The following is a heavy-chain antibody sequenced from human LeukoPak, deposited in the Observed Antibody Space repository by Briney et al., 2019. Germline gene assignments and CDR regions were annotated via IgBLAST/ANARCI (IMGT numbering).Heavy chain of an antibody. D-gene: IGHD3-22*01. Sequence: PGGSLRLSCVASGFTFSSYSMHWVRQAPGKGLEYVSGVTNNGGTTYYANSLKGRFTISRDNSKNTLYLQMSSLRAEDMAVYYCARGQSSGSFNWFDPWGQGTLVTVSS. CDR2: VTNNGGTT. CDR1: GFTFSSYS. J-gene: IGHJ5*02. V-gene: IGHV3-64*01. CDR3: ARGQSSGSFNWFDP.